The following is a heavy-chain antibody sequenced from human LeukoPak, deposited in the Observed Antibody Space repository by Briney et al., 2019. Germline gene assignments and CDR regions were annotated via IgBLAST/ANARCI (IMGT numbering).Heavy chain of an antibody. CDR3: ARSYDFWSASSPYHFDY. D-gene: IGHD3-3*01. Sequence: PGGSLRLSCAASGFTFSSYAMHWVRQAPGKGLEWVAVISDDGSKKYYADSVKGRFIISRDNSKNTLYLQMNSLRAEDTAVYYCARSYDFWSASSPYHFDYWGQGALVTVSS. V-gene: IGHV3-30*04. CDR1: GFTFSSYA. J-gene: IGHJ4*02. CDR2: ISDDGSKK.